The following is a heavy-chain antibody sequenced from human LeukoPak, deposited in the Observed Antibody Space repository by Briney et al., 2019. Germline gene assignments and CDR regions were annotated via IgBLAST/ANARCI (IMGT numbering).Heavy chain of an antibody. J-gene: IGHJ4*02. D-gene: IGHD3-10*02. Sequence: GRSLRLSCAASGFTFSSYGMHWVRQAPGKGLEWVAVISNDGSDKYYADSVKGRFTISRDNSKNTLYLQMNSLRAEDTAVYYCAKVAATLFGFFDYWGQRTLVTVSS. V-gene: IGHV3-30*18. CDR3: AKVAATLFGFFDY. CDR1: GFTFSSYG. CDR2: ISNDGSDK.